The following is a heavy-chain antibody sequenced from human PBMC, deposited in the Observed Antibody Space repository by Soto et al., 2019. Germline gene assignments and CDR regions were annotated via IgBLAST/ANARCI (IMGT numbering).Heavy chain of an antibody. CDR3: ARDDHYAFDY. CDR2: IGTSSSTI. V-gene: IGHV3-48*01. D-gene: IGHD3-16*01. CDR1: GFTFSSYS. Sequence: TGGSLRLSCAVSGFTFSSYSMNWVRQAPGKGLEWVSYIGTSSSTIYYGDSVKGRFTISRDNAKNSLYLQMNSLRAEDTAVYYCARDDHYAFDYWGQGTPVTVSS. J-gene: IGHJ4*02.